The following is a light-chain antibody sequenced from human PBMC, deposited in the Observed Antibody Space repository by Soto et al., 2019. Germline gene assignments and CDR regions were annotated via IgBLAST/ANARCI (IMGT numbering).Light chain of an antibody. V-gene: IGLV2-8*01. J-gene: IGLJ1*01. CDR2: EVS. CDR1: STDVGDYND. CDR3: SSYAGSNNLDV. Sequence: QSALTQPPSASGSLGQSVTISCTGTSTDVGDYNDVSWYQQHPGKAPKLMIYEVSKRPSGVPDRFSASKSDNTASLTVSGLQAEDEADYFCSSYAGSNNLDVFGTGTKVTVL.